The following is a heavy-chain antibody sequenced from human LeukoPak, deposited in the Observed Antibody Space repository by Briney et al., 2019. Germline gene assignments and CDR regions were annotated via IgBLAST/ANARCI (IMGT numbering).Heavy chain of an antibody. CDR1: GFTFSSYG. D-gene: IGHD3-10*01. J-gene: IGHJ4*02. V-gene: IGHV3-23*01. CDR3: AKVTYGSGTYGAFDY. Sequence: PGGSLRLSCAASGFTFSSYGMNWVRQAPGKGLEWVSGISGDAGRTYYADSVKGRFTIYRDNSKNTLYLQMNSLRAEDTAVYYCAKVTYGSGTYGAFDYWGQGTLVTVSS. CDR2: ISGDAGRT.